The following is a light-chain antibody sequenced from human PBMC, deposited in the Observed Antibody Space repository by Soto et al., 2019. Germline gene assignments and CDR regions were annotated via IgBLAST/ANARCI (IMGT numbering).Light chain of an antibody. CDR3: QQYYHVPVT. CDR1: QTLLYNSNNKNY. V-gene: IGKV4-1*01. CDR2: WAS. J-gene: IGKJ5*01. Sequence: DIVMTQSPDSLSVSLGERATFSCKSSQTLLYNSNNKNYLAWFQQKPGQAPKLLIYWASTRNSGVPDRFSGSGSGTDFTLTISNLQAEDVATYYCQQYYHVPVTFVQGTRLE.